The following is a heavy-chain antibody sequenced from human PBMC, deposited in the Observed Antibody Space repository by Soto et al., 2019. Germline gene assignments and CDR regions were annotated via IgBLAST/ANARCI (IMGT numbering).Heavy chain of an antibody. CDR1: GGSISTYY. CDR2: IYNSGST. CDR3: ARSAPGYSYGFVYYFDY. V-gene: IGHV4-59*01. D-gene: IGHD5-18*01. Sequence: QVQLRESGPGLVKPSETLSLTCTVSGGSISTYYWSWIRQPPGKGLEWIGYIYNSGSTNYNSSLTSRVTTSVDTSKNQFSLKLSSVTAADTALYYCARSAPGYSYGFVYYFDYWGQGTLVTVSS. J-gene: IGHJ4*02.